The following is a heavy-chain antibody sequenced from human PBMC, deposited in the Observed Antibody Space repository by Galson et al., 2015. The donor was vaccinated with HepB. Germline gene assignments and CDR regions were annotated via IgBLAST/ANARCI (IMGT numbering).Heavy chain of an antibody. CDR2: IWHDGSNE. J-gene: IGHJ4*02. D-gene: IGHD2-8*02. Sequence: SLRLSCAASGLAFSSYGMNWVRQAPGKGLEWVAVIWHDGSNEDYVDSVKGRFTISRDNSKNTLYLQMNSLRAEDTAVYYCAREIRGRWYCFDYWGQGTLVTVSS. V-gene: IGHV3-33*01. CDR3: AREIRGRWYCFDY. CDR1: GLAFSSYG.